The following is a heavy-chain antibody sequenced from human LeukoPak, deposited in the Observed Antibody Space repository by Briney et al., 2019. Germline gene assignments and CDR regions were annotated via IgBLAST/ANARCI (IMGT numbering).Heavy chain of an antibody. D-gene: IGHD2-8*01. V-gene: IGHV3-66*02. CDR1: GFTVSSNY. CDR3: ARGSRMDPSYFDY. J-gene: IGHJ4*02. Sequence: PGGSLRRSCAASGFTVSSNYMSWVRQAPGKGLEWVSVIYSGGSTYYADSVKGRFTISRDNSKNTLYLQMNSLRAEDTAVYYCARGSRMDPSYFDYWGQGTLVTVSS. CDR2: IYSGGST.